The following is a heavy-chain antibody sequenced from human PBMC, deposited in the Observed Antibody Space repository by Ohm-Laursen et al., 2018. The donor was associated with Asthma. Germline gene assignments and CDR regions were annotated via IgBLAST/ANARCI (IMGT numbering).Heavy chain of an antibody. J-gene: IGHJ4*02. D-gene: IGHD1-1*01. V-gene: IGHV4-4*08. CDR2: IYSTGST. CDR3: ARGPMHDYYFDN. Sequence: PPGTLSLTCTLSGASFSTYYWGWIRQPPGKGLEWIGYIYSTGSTNYNPSLESRVTISIDTSTNQFSLKLSSVTAADTAVYYCARGPMHDYYFDNWGQGTLVTVSS. CDR1: GASFSTYY.